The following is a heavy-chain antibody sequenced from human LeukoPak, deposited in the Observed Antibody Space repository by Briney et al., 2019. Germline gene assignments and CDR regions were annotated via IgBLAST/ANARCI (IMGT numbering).Heavy chain of an antibody. CDR2: IIPILGIA. D-gene: IGHD1-1*01. J-gene: IGHJ4*02. Sequence: SVKVSCKASGGTFSSYAISWVLQAPGQGLEWMGRIIPILGIANYAQKFQGRVTITADKSTSTAYMELSSLRSEDTAVYYCAREEMATTVYDYWGQGTLVTVSS. CDR3: AREEMATTVYDY. V-gene: IGHV1-69*04. CDR1: GGTFSSYA.